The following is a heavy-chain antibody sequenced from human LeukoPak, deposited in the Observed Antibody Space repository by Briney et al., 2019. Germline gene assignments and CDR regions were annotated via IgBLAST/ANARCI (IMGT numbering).Heavy chain of an antibody. CDR3: ARIGDSSGYYLDY. Sequence: ASVKVSCKASGYTFTSYDINWVRQATGQGLEWMGWMNPNSGNTGYAQKFQGRVTITRNTSISTAYMELSSLRSEDTAVYYCARIGDSSGYYLDYWDQGTLVTVSS. J-gene: IGHJ4*02. CDR1: GYTFTSYD. CDR2: MNPNSGNT. V-gene: IGHV1-8*03. D-gene: IGHD3-22*01.